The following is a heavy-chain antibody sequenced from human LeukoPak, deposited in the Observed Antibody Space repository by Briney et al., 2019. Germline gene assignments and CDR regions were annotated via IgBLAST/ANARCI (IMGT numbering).Heavy chain of an antibody. V-gene: IGHV1-69*06. CDR1: GGTFSSYA. J-gene: IGHJ6*03. CDR2: IIPIFGTA. D-gene: IGHD6-19*01. CDR3: ARGISSGWTGYYYYMDV. Sequence: ASVKVSCKASGGTFSSYAISWVRQAPGQGLEWMGGIIPIFGTANYAQKFQGRVTITADKSTSTAYMELSSLRSEDTAVYYCARGISSGWTGYYYYMDVWGKGTTVTVSS.